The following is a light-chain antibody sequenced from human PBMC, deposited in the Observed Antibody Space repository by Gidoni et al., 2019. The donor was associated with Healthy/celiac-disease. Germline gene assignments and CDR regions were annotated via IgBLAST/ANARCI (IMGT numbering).Light chain of an antibody. J-gene: IGKJ2*04. CDR2: DAS. Sequence: DIQMTQSPSSLSASVGDRVTITCQASQDISNYLHWYQQKPGKAPKLLIYDASNLETGVPSRFSGSGSGTDFTFTISSLQPEDIATYYCQQYDNLPPCSFGQGTKLEIK. CDR1: QDISNY. CDR3: QQYDNLPPCS. V-gene: IGKV1-33*01.